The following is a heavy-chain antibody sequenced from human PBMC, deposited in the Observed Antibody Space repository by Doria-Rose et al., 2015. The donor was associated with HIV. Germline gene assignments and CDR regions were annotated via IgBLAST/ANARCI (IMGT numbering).Heavy chain of an antibody. Sequence: QESGPVPVKPTETLTLTCTVSGVSLSSPGMGVSWIRQPPGKALEWLGNIFSDDERSYKTSLKSRLTISRGTSKSQVVLTMTDMDPVDTATYYCARIKSSRWYHKYYFDFWGQGTLVIVSA. CDR3: ARIKSSRWYHKYYFDF. CDR1: GVSLSSPGMG. D-gene: IGHD6-13*01. CDR2: IFSDDER. J-gene: IGHJ4*02. V-gene: IGHV2-26*01.